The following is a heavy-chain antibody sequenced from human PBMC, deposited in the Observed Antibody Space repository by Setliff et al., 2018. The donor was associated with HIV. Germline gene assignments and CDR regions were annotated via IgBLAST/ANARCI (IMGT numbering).Heavy chain of an antibody. Sequence: SVKVSCKSSGGTFTSHVFSWVRQAPGQGLQWMGGIIPIFATTNYAQKFQDRFTITTDESTSTAYMELSSLRSDDTAVYYCARVGSTMILLWGQGTLVTVSS. V-gene: IGHV1-69*05. J-gene: IGHJ1*01. CDR3: ARVGSTMILL. CDR2: IIPIFATT. D-gene: IGHD3-22*01. CDR1: GGTFTSHV.